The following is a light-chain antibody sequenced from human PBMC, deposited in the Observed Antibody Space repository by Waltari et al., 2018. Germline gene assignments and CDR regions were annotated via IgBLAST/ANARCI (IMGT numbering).Light chain of an antibody. CDR3: SSGDNNFKGV. V-gene: IGLV3-10*01. J-gene: IGLJ1*01. CDR1: TLPRKF. CDR2: EDN. Sequence: SYELTQPPSVSVSPGQTARITCYGETLPRKFAYWYQQKSGQAPVLVILEDNKRPPGIPVGCSGSLSGTKATLTISGAQVEDEADYYCSSGDNNFKGVFGAGTKVTVL.